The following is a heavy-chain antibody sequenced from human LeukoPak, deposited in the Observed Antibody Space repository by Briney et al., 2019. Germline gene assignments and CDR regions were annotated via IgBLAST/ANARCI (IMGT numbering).Heavy chain of an antibody. V-gene: IGHV3-23*01. Sequence: GGSLRLSCAASGFTFSSYAMHWVRQAPGKGLEWVSTISGSGGSTYYTDSVKGRFTISRDNSKNTVYLQMNSLRAEDTAVFYCAKYWGAYGDYRGRYMDVWGKGTTVTVSS. D-gene: IGHD4-17*01. CDR3: AKYWGAYGDYRGRYMDV. CDR1: GFTFSSYA. CDR2: ISGSGGST. J-gene: IGHJ6*03.